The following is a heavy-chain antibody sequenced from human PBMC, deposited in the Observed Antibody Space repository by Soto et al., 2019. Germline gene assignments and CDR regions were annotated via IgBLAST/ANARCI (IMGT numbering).Heavy chain of an antibody. D-gene: IGHD2-2*01. CDR1: GFTFSSYG. CDR3: AKDVSRYCSSTSCYLNHGMGV. V-gene: IGHV3-30*18. J-gene: IGHJ6*02. Sequence: AGGSLRLSCAASGFTFSSYGMHWVRQAPGQGLEWVAVISYDGSNKYYADSVKGRFTISRDNSKNTLYLQMNSLRADDTAVYYCAKDVSRYCSSTSCYLNHGMGVLGQGTTVTVSS. CDR2: ISYDGSNK.